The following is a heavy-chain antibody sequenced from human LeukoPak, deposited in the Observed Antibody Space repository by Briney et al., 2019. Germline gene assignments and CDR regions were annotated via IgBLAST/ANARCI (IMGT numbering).Heavy chain of an antibody. Sequence: GGSLRLSCAASGLFFTDAWMSWVRQAPGKGLEWVGHIKNKRDGGTTDYAAPVKGRFTISRNDSDTALYLQMNSLKTEDAAVYFCTTSLLGQGYYYHGLDVWGQGTTVTVSS. CDR1: GLFFTDAW. J-gene: IGHJ6*02. V-gene: IGHV3-15*01. D-gene: IGHD3-22*01. CDR2: IKNKRDGGTT. CDR3: TTSLLGQGYYYHGLDV.